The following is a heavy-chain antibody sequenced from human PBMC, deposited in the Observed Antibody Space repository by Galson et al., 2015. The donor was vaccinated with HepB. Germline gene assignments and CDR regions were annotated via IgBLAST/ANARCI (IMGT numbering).Heavy chain of an antibody. V-gene: IGHV3-33*06. CDR2: IWYDGNNK. Sequence: SLRLSCAASGFSFSTYGMHWVRQAPGKGLEWVAVIWYDGNNKDYADSVKGRFTISRDNSKNTLYLQMNSLRVEDTALHYCAKVFIGSGSHYDDGFDVWGQGTMVIVSP. CDR1: GFSFSTYG. D-gene: IGHD3-10*01. CDR3: AKVFIGSGSHYDDGFDV. J-gene: IGHJ3*01.